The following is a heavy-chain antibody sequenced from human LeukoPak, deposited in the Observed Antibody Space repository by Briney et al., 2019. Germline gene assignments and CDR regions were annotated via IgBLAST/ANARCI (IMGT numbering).Heavy chain of an antibody. CDR2: INHSGST. V-gene: IGHV4-39*07. CDR3: ARGGRVHYSPSFDY. J-gene: IGHJ4*02. CDR1: GGSVSNSLYY. D-gene: IGHD4-11*01. Sequence: SETLSLTCTVSGGSVSNSLYYWSWIRQPPGKGLEWIGEINHSGSTNYNPSLKGRVTISVDTSKNQFSLKLSSVTAADTAVYYCARGGRVHYSPSFDYWGQGTLVTVSS.